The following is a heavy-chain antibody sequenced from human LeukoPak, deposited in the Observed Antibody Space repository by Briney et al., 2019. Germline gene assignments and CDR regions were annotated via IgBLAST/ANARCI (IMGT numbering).Heavy chain of an antibody. CDR1: GGSISSYY. Sequence: ASETLSLTCTVSGGSISSYYWSWIRQPPGKGLEWIGYIYYSGSTNYNPSLKSRVTISVDTSKNQFSLKLSSVTAADTAVYYCALYYEGWFDPWGQGTLVTVSS. J-gene: IGHJ5*02. D-gene: IGHD3-16*01. V-gene: IGHV4-59*12. CDR3: ALYYEGWFDP. CDR2: IYYSGST.